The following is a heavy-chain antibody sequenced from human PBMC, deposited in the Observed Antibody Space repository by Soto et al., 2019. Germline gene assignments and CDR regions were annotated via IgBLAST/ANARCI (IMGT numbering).Heavy chain of an antibody. D-gene: IGHD6-6*01. Sequence: QVQLVQSGAEVKKPGASVKVSCKASGYTFTSYGISWVRQAPGQGLEWMGWISAYNGNTNYAQKLQGRVTMTTDTCTSTAHMELRSLRSDDTAVYYCARDRFYSSSSVSVDLWGQGTLVTVSS. J-gene: IGHJ5*02. CDR3: ARDRFYSSSSVSVDL. CDR2: ISAYNGNT. V-gene: IGHV1-18*01. CDR1: GYTFTSYG.